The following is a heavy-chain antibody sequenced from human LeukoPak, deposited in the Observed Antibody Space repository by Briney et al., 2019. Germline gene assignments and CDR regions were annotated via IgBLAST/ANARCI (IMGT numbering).Heavy chain of an antibody. CDR1: GYSISSGYY. D-gene: IGHD6-6*01. CDR2: IYHSGST. J-gene: IGHJ6*03. Sequence: SETLSLTCTVSGYSISSGYYWGWIRQPPGKGLEWIGSIYHSGSTYYNPSLKSRVTISVDTSKNQFSLKLSSVTAADTAVYYCASSDVGSSSSPRSNYYYYYMDVWGKGTTVTVSS. V-gene: IGHV4-38-2*02. CDR3: ASSDVGSSSSPRSNYYYYYMDV.